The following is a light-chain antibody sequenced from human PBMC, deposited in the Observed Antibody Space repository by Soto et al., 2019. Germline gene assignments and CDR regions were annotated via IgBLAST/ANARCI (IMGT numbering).Light chain of an antibody. J-gene: IGKJ1*01. Sequence: EIVLTQSPGTLSLSPGERATLSCRSSQSVSSNYLAWYQQKPDQAPRLVIYDVSGRATGIPDRFSGSGSGADFTLTISRLEPADFAVYYCQQYGSSPTFVQGTKVEIK. CDR2: DVS. CDR3: QQYGSSPT. CDR1: QSVSSNY. V-gene: IGKV3-20*01.